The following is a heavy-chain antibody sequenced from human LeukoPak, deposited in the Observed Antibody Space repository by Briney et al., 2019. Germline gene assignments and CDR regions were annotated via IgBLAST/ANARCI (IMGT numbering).Heavy chain of an antibody. CDR2: IDYSGST. V-gene: IGHV4-31*03. J-gene: IGHJ1*01. CDR3: ARGGIAVAGTSEYFQH. CDR1: GGSISSGGYF. Sequence: SETLSLTCTVSGGSISSGGYFWSWIRQHPGKGLEWIGYIDYSGSTYYNPSLKSRVTISVDTSKNQFSLKLSSVTAADTAVYYCARGGIAVAGTSEYFQHWGQGTLVTVSS. D-gene: IGHD6-19*01.